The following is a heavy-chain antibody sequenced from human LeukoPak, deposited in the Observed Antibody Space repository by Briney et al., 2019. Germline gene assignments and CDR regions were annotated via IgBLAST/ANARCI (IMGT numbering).Heavy chain of an antibody. Sequence: GSSVKVSCKASGGTFSSYAISWVRQAPGRGLEWMGGIIPIFGTANYAQKFQGRVTITADESTSTAYMELSSLRSEDTAVYYCARDSVDIVVVPAAINWFDPWGQGTLVTVSS. J-gene: IGHJ5*02. D-gene: IGHD2-2*01. CDR3: ARDSVDIVVVPAAINWFDP. CDR2: IIPIFGTA. CDR1: GGTFSSYA. V-gene: IGHV1-69*01.